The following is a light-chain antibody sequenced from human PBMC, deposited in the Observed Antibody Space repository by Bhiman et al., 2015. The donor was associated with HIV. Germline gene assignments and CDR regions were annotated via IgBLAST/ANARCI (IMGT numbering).Light chain of an antibody. J-gene: IGLJ3*02. CDR3: GTWDSSLGWV. Sequence: QSLLTQPPSVSAAPGQKVTISCSGGNSDIGKNFVSWYQQSPGAAPRLLIYENDRRLSGIPDRFSAFKSGTSATLVITGLQTGDEADYYCGTWDSSLGWVFGGGTKLTVL. CDR1: NSDIGKNF. CDR2: END. V-gene: IGLV1-51*02.